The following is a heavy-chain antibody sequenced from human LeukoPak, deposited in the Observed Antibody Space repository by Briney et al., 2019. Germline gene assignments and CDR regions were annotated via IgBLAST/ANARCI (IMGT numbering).Heavy chain of an antibody. V-gene: IGHV3-33*01. Sequence: PGRSLRLSCAASGFTFSSYGMHWVRQAPGKGLEWVAVIWYDGNNKYYADSVKGRFTISRDNSKNTLYLQMNSLRAEDTAVYYCARSTGPSDAFDIWDQGTMVTVSS. J-gene: IGHJ3*02. CDR1: GFTFSSYG. CDR3: ARSTGPSDAFDI. D-gene: IGHD2-8*02. CDR2: IWYDGNNK.